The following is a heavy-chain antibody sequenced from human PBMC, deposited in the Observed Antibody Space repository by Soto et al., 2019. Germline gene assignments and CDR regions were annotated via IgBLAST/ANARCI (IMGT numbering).Heavy chain of an antibody. CDR2: IIPIFGIP. D-gene: IGHD2-2*01. CDR3: ARGDRDRETGLVPAAIAGMDV. Sequence: QVQLVQSGAEVKKPGSSVKVSCKASGGTFSRYSITWVRQAPGHGLEWIGRIIPIFGIPTYAQKFQGRVTITADESTSTAYMELSSLGSDDTAVYYCARGDRDRETGLVPAAIAGMDVWGQGTTVTVSS. J-gene: IGHJ6*02. CDR1: GGTFSRYS. V-gene: IGHV1-69*02.